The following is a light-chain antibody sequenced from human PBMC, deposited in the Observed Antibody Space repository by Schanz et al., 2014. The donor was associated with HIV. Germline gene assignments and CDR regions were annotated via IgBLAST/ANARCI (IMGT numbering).Light chain of an antibody. CDR2: GES. CDR1: QSITGK. V-gene: IGKV3-20*01. Sequence: ETVMTQSPATLSVSPGERATLSCRASQSITGKLAWYQHKPGQAPRLLVYGESSRATGVPDRFSGSGSGADFTLTISRLEPEDFAMYYCQQYGRSPRLTFGGGTKVEIK. J-gene: IGKJ4*01. CDR3: QQYGRSPRLT.